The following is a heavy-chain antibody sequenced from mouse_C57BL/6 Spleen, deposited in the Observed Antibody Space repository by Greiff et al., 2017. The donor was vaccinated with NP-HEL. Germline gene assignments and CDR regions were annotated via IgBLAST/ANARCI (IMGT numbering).Heavy chain of an antibody. Sequence: VQLQQSGAELVRPGASVKFSCTASGFNIKDDYMHWVKQRPEQGLEWIGWIDPENGDTEYASKFQGKATITADTSSNTAYLQLSSLTSEDTAVYYCTTGYEYFDVWGTGTTVTVSS. V-gene: IGHV14-4*01. CDR1: GFNIKDDY. D-gene: IGHD2-2*01. CDR3: TTGYEYFDV. J-gene: IGHJ1*03. CDR2: IDPENGDT.